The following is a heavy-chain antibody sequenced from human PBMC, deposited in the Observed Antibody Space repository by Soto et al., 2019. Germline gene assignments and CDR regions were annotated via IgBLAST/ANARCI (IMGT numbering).Heavy chain of an antibody. CDR3: ARDEAIIGVYYGMDV. CDR2: INPNSGDT. CDR1: GYTFAGYY. Sequence: ASVKVSCKASGYTFAGYYMHWVRQAPGQGLEWMGWINPNSGDTKYAQKFQGRATMTRDPSISTAYMELRRLRSDDTAVYYCARDEAIIGVYYGMDVWGQGTTVTVSS. V-gene: IGHV1-2*02. D-gene: IGHD2-21*01. J-gene: IGHJ6*02.